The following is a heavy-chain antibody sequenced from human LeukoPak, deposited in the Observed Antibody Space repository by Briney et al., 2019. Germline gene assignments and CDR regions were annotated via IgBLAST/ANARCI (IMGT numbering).Heavy chain of an antibody. CDR3: ARSFCSRTSCSARSYYYYGMDV. CDR2: ISSGSTYI. V-gene: IGHV3-21*01. J-gene: IGHJ6*02. CDR1: GFTFSDYS. Sequence: PGGSLRLSCVASGFTFSDYSMNWVRQAPGKGLEWVSSISSGSTYIYYADSLKGRFTISRDNAKNSLFLEMNSLRAEDTAVYYCARSFCSRTSCSARSYYYYGMDVWGQGTTVTVSS. D-gene: IGHD2-2*01.